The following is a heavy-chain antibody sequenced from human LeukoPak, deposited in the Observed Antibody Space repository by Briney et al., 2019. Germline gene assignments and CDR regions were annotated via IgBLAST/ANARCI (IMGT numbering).Heavy chain of an antibody. Sequence: PSETLSLTCSVSGGSISSYYWSWLRQPPGKGLEWSGYIYYSGSTNYNPSLKSRVTISVDTSKNQFSLTLSSGTAAATAVYYCARLLRGSLDYWGQGTLVTVSS. CDR2: IYYSGST. CDR3: ARLLRGSLDY. CDR1: GGSISSYY. V-gene: IGHV4-59*01. J-gene: IGHJ4*02. D-gene: IGHD3-10*01.